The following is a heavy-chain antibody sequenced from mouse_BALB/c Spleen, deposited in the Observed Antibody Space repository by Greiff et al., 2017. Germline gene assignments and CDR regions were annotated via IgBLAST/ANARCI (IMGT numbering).Heavy chain of an antibody. V-gene: IGHV2-6-7*01. CDR2: IWGDGST. CDR1: GFSLTGYG. J-gene: IGHJ4*01. D-gene: IGHD2-12*01. CDR3: ARDRRRDAMDY. Sequence: QVQLQQSGPGLVAPSQSLSITCTVSGFSLTGYGVNWVRQPPGKGLEWLGMIWGDGSTYYNSALKSRLSISKDTSKSQVFLEMNSLQTDDTARYYCARDRRRDAMDYWGQGTSVTVSS.